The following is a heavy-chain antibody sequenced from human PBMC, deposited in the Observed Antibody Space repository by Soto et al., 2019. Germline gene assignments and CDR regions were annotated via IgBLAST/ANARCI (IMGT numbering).Heavy chain of an antibody. CDR3: ARSQGSSTSLEIYYYYYYGMDV. D-gene: IGHD2-2*01. J-gene: IGHJ6*02. V-gene: IGHV1-69*01. Sequence: QVQLVQSGAEVKKPGSSVKVSCKASGGTFSSYAISWVRRAPGQGLEWMGGIMPIPGTANYAQKFQGRVTITADESTSTAYMELSSLRSEDTAVYYCARSQGSSTSLEIYYYYYYGMDVWGQGTTVTVSS. CDR1: GGTFSSYA. CDR2: IMPIPGTA.